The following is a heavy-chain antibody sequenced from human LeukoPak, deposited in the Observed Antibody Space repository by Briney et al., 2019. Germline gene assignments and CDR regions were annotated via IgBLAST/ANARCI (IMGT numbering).Heavy chain of an antibody. CDR3: AKDPNRVPVNPFDY. Sequence: PGGSLRLSCAASGFTFSSYAMSWVRQAPGKGLEWVSAISGSGGSTYYADSVKGRFTISRDNSKNTLYLQMNSLRAEDTAVYYRAKDPNRVPVNPFDYWGQGTLVTVSS. CDR1: GFTFSSYA. D-gene: IGHD2-2*01. J-gene: IGHJ4*02. V-gene: IGHV3-23*01. CDR2: ISGSGGST.